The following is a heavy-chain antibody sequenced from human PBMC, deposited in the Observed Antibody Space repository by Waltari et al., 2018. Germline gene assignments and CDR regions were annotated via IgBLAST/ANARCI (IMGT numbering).Heavy chain of an antibody. V-gene: IGHV3-23*04. J-gene: IGHJ4*02. CDR3: AKVFEGGYDKFDY. CDR2: ISGSGGST. D-gene: IGHD3-16*01. CDR1: GSTFDDSA. Sequence: EVQLVESGGGLVQPARSLRLSCAASGSTFDDSATSWSRQAPGKGLEWVSAISGSGGSTYYADSVKGRFTISRDNSKNTLYLQMNSLRAEDTAVYYCAKVFEGGYDKFDYWGQGTLVTVSS.